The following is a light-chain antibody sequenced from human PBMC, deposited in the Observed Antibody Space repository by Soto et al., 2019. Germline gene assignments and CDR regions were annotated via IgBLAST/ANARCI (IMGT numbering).Light chain of an antibody. CDR1: QSVGSY. CDR3: QHRSNWLGT. V-gene: IGKV3-11*01. CDR2: DAF. J-gene: IGKJ3*01. Sequence: EIVLTQSPATLSLSPGERATLSCRASQSVGSYLAWYQQKPGQAPRLLIYDAFNRATGIPTRFSGSGSGTDFTLTISSLEPEDFAVYYCQHRSNWLGTFGPGTKVDIK.